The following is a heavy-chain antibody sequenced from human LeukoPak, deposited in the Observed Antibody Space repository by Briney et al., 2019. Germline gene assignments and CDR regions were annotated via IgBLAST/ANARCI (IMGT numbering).Heavy chain of an antibody. CDR1: GYSFTGHY. CDR3: ASGSSYDSSGRGFDY. Sequence: GASVKVSCKASGYSFTGHYMHWVRQAPGQGLEWMGWINPNSGGTNYAQKFQGRVTMARDTSISTAYMELSRLRSDDTAVYYCASGSSYDSSGRGFDYWGQGTLVTVSS. D-gene: IGHD3-22*01. J-gene: IGHJ4*02. V-gene: IGHV1-2*02. CDR2: INPNSGGT.